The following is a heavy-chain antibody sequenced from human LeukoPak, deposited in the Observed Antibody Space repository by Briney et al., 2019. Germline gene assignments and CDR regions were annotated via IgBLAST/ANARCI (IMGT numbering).Heavy chain of an antibody. CDR3: AREGSGSTYYFDY. D-gene: IGHD3-10*01. CDR1: GFTFSSYW. CDR2: IKQDGSEK. V-gene: IGHV3-7*01. J-gene: IGHJ4*02. Sequence: GGSLRLSCAASGFTFSSYWMSWVRQAPGKGLEWVAHIKQDGSEKYYVDSVKGRFTISRGNAKNSLYLQMNSLRAEDTAVYYCAREGSGSTYYFDYWGQGTLVTVSS.